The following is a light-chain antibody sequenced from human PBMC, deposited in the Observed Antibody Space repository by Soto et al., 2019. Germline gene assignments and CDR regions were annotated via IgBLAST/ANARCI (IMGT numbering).Light chain of an antibody. CDR3: HQFGSSPPAFT. V-gene: IGKV3-20*01. Sequence: ESMLTQSPGTLSLSPGERATLSCRASQSVSTRYLAWYQQKPGQAPRLLIYGASIMATGIPDRFSGSGSGTDFTLTISRLEPEDFAVYYWHQFGSSPPAFTFGQGTKLEI. J-gene: IGKJ2*01. CDR2: GAS. CDR1: QSVSTRY.